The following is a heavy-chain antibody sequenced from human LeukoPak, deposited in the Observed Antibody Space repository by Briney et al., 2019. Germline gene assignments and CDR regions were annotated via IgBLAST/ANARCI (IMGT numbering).Heavy chain of an antibody. CDR2: ISWNSGTV. J-gene: IGHJ2*01. CDR1: GFNFNDYA. Sequence: PGRSLRLSCAASGFNFNDYAMHWVRQAPGKGLECVSGISWNSGTVAYADSVKGRFTISRDNSKKSLYLQMNSLRAEDMALYYCAKASADWYFDLWGRGTLVTVSS. D-gene: IGHD2-2*01. V-gene: IGHV3-9*03. CDR3: AKASADWYFDL.